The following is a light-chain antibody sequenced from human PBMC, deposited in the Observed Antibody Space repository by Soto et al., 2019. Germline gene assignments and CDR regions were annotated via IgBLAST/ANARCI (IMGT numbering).Light chain of an antibody. CDR2: DVS. J-gene: IGLJ1*01. Sequence: QSVLTQPASVSGSPGQSITISCTRTSSDIGSYNYVSWYQQYPGKAPKLMIYDVSNRPSGVSNRFSGSKSGNTASLTISGLRTEDEADYYCNSYTGTSSRYVFGTGTKVTVL. V-gene: IGLV2-14*01. CDR1: SSDIGSYNY. CDR3: NSYTGTSSRYV.